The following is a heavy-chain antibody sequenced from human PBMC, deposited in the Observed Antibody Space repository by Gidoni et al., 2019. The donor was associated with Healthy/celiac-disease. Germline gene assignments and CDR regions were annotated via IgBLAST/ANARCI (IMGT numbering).Heavy chain of an antibody. V-gene: IGHV1-69*01. CDR3: ARDSYYYDSSGYYYGEGFDY. J-gene: IGHJ4*02. D-gene: IGHD3-22*01. CDR1: GGTFSSYA. CDR2: IIPIFGTA. Sequence: QVQLVQSGAEVKKPGSSVKVSCNASGGTFSSYAISWARQAPGQGLEWMGWIIPIFGTANYAQRFQGRVTITADESTSTAYMELSSLRSEDTAVYYCARDSYYYDSSGYYYGEGFDYWGQGTLVTVSS.